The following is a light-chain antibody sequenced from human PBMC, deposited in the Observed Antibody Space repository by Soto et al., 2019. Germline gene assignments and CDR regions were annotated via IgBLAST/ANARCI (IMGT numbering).Light chain of an antibody. V-gene: IGKV1-5*01. CDR2: DAS. CDR3: QQYKSYST. Sequence: DIQLTQSPSTLSASVGDRVTFTCRAAQSLNSRLAWYQHRPGKAPRLLIYDASTLESGVPSRFSGSGSGTEFTLTINNLQPDDLATYICQQYKSYSTFGRGTKV. CDR1: QSLNSR. J-gene: IGKJ1*01.